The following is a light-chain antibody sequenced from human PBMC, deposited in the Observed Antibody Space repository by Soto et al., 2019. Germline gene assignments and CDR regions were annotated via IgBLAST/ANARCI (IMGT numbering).Light chain of an antibody. J-gene: IGKJ4*01. CDR3: QQRSNWPLT. Sequence: EIVLTQSPATLSLSPGERATLSCRASQCVSSYLALYQQHPGQAPRLLMSDPSNRAAGIPARFSGSGSGTDFTLTISSLEPEDFAVYYCQQRSNWPLTFGGGTKVEIK. CDR1: QCVSSY. V-gene: IGKV3-11*01. CDR2: DPS.